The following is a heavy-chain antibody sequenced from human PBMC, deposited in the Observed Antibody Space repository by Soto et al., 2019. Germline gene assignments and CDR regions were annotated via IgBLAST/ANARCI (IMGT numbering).Heavy chain of an antibody. CDR3: ARDTQAMVNVFGYYYGMDV. V-gene: IGHV3-48*02. Sequence: QPGGSLRRSCAAAGFTFSSYSMNWVRQAPGKGLEWVSYISSSSSTIYYADSVKGRFTISRDNAKNSLYLQMNSLRDEDTAVYYCARDTQAMVNVFGYYYGMDVWGQVTTVTVSS. CDR1: GFTFSSYS. D-gene: IGHD5-18*01. J-gene: IGHJ6*02. CDR2: ISSSSSTI.